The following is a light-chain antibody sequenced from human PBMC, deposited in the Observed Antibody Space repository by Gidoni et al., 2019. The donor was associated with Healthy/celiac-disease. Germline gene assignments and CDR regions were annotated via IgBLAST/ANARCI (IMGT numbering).Light chain of an antibody. CDR2: GAS. CDR3: QQYNNWPPLT. V-gene: IGKV3-15*01. J-gene: IGKJ4*01. Sequence: EIVMTQSPATLSVSPGERATLSCRASQSVSSNSAGYQQKPGQAPRLLIYGASTRATGIPARFSGSGSGTEFTLTISSLQSEDFAVYYCQQYNNWPPLTFGGGTKVEIK. CDR1: QSVSSN.